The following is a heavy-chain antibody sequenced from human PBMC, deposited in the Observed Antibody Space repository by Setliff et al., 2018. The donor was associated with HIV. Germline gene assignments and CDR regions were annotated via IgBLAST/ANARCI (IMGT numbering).Heavy chain of an antibody. V-gene: IGHV4-39*01. D-gene: IGHD6-19*01. CDR2: IYYSGST. CDR3: ARRGRIAVAGRFDY. Sequence: PSETLSLTCTVSGGSISSSSYYWGWIRQPPGKGLEWIGSIYYSGSTYYNPSLKSRVTISVDTSKNQFSLKLSSVTAADTAVYYCARRGRIAVAGRFDYWGQGTLVTVSS. J-gene: IGHJ4*02. CDR1: GGSISSSSYY.